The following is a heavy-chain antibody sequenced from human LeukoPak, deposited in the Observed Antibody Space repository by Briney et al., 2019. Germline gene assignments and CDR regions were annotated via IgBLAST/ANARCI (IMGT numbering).Heavy chain of an antibody. J-gene: IGHJ3*02. Sequence: PSETLSLTCTVSGGSISTYYWSWIRQPPGKTLEWIGYIYYTGNTNCNPSLKSRVTISVDTSKNLFSLKLSSVTAADTAVYYCARVGEGAFDIWGQGTMVTVSS. V-gene: IGHV4-59*01. CDR3: ARVGEGAFDI. CDR1: GGSISTYY. D-gene: IGHD3-16*01. CDR2: IYYTGNT.